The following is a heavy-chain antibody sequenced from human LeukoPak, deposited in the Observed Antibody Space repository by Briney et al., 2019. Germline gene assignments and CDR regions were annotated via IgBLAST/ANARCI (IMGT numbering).Heavy chain of an antibody. CDR2: ITGSGGAT. Sequence: PGGSLRLSCAASGFTFSTYAMNWVRQAPGKGLEWVSIITGSGGATYYPDSVKGRFTISRDNAKNSLYLQMNSLRAEDTAVYYCARVSSVAGTDFDYWGQGTLVTVSS. V-gene: IGHV3-23*01. D-gene: IGHD6-19*01. CDR3: ARVSSVAGTDFDY. J-gene: IGHJ4*02. CDR1: GFTFSTYA.